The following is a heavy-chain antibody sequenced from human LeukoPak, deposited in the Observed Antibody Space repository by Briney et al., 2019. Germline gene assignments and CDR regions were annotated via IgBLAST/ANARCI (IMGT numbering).Heavy chain of an antibody. CDR2: ISSRSTTI. CDR1: GFTFSTYS. CDR3: AREAVAGRGFDY. V-gene: IGHV3-48*01. J-gene: IGHJ4*02. D-gene: IGHD6-19*01. Sequence: GGSPRLSCAASGFTFSTYSMTWVRQAPGKGLEWVSYISSRSTTIYYADSMRGRFTISGDNAKNALYLQVNNLRVEDTALYYCAREAVAGRGFDYWGQGALVTVSS.